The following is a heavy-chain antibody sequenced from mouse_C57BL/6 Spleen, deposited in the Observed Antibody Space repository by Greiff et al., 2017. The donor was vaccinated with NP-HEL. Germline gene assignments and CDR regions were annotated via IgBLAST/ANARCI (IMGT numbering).Heavy chain of an antibody. Sequence: VKLQESGAELVKPGASVKMSCKASGYTFTTYPIEWMKQNHGKSLEWIGNFHPYNDDTKYNEKFKGKATLTVEKSSSTVYLELSRLTSDDSAVYYCARSYYGYDEAHYFDYWGQGTTLTVSS. CDR3: ARSYYGYDEAHYFDY. V-gene: IGHV1-47*01. D-gene: IGHD2-9*01. CDR1: GYTFTTYP. CDR2: FHPYNDDT. J-gene: IGHJ2*01.